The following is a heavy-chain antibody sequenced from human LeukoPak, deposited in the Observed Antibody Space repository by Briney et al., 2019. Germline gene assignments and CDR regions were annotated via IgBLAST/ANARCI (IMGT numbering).Heavy chain of an antibody. Sequence: PGRSLRLSCAASGFTFSGSAMHWVRQASGKGLEWVGRIRSKANSYATAYAASVKGRFTISRDDSKNTAYLQMNSLKTEDTAVYYCTITMVRGVRKVWGQGTLVTVSS. CDR2: IRSKANSYAT. D-gene: IGHD3-10*01. J-gene: IGHJ4*02. V-gene: IGHV3-73*01. CDR1: GFTFSGSA. CDR3: TITMVRGVRKV.